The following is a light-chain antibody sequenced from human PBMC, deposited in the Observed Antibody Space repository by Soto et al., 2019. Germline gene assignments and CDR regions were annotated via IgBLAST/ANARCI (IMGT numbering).Light chain of an antibody. Sequence: EIVLTQSPGTLSLSPGERATLSCRASQSVSGNYFAWYQQKPGQAPRLLIYGASSRATGIPDRFSGSESGTDFTLTISRLEPENFATYYCQQNYNTPITFGQGTRLEIK. CDR2: GAS. CDR1: QSVSGNY. CDR3: QQNYNTPIT. V-gene: IGKV3-20*01. J-gene: IGKJ5*01.